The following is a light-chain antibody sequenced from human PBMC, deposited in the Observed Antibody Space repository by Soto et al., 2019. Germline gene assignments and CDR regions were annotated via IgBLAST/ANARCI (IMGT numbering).Light chain of an antibody. V-gene: IGKV1-5*01. CDR2: DVS. Sequence: DIQMTQSPSTLSASVGDSVTITCRASQSIAASLAWYQQKPGEAPKLLIYDVSNLESGVPSRFSGSGSGTEFSLTIRSLQPDDCATYYCQQYDYSRTFGQGTKVEIK. J-gene: IGKJ1*01. CDR1: QSIAAS. CDR3: QQYDYSRT.